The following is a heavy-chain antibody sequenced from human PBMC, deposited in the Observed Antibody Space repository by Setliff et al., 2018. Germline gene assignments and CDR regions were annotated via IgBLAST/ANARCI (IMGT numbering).Heavy chain of an antibody. Sequence: ASVKVSCKASGYTFTSYDINWVRQATGQGLEWMGWMNPNSGNTGYAQKFQGRVTMTRNTSISTAYMEPSSLRSEDTAVYYCARGLTYYYDSSVRFLDAFDIWGQGTMVTVSS. CDR1: GYTFTSYD. D-gene: IGHD3-22*01. V-gene: IGHV1-8*01. J-gene: IGHJ3*02. CDR2: MNPNSGNT. CDR3: ARGLTYYYDSSVRFLDAFDI.